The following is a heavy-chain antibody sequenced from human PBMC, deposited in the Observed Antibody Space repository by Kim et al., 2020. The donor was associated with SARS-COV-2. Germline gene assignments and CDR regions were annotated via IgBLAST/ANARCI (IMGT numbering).Heavy chain of an antibody. Sequence: SETLSLTCTVSGGSISSSSYYWGWIRQPPGKGLEWIGSIYYSGSTYYNPSLKSRVTISVDTSKNQFSLKLSSVTAADTAVYYCARHGSITMVRGVFYFDYWGQGTLVTVSS. CDR1: GGSISSSSYY. D-gene: IGHD3-10*01. CDR3: ARHGSITMVRGVFYFDY. CDR2: IYYSGST. J-gene: IGHJ4*02. V-gene: IGHV4-39*01.